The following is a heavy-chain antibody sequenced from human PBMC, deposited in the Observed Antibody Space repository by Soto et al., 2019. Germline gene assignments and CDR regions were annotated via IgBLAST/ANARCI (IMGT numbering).Heavy chain of an antibody. J-gene: IGHJ4*02. CDR2: INNDGSGA. V-gene: IGHV3-74*01. D-gene: IGHD3-16*01. CDR3: ARGGGNHAFDV. Sequence: PGGSLRLSCAASGFTFSSYWMYWVRQAPGKGLVYVSRINNDGSGATYAESVKGRLTISRDNAKNTVYLQMNSLRAEDTAVYYCARGGGNHAFDVWGQGTLVTVSS. CDR1: GFTFSSYW.